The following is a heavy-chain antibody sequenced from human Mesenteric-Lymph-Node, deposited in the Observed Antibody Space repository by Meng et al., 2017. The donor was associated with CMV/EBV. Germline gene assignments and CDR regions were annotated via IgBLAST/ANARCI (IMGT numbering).Heavy chain of an antibody. J-gene: IGHJ5*02. CDR2: IYWNDDK. V-gene: IGHV2-5*01. D-gene: IGHD3-3*01. CDR3: ALTYYDFWSGSYNWFDP. CDR1: FSPSTSGVG. Sequence: FSPSTSGVGVGWIRPPPGKALEWLALIYWNDDKRYSPSLKSRLTITKDTSKNQVVLTMTNMDPVDTATYYCALTYYDFWSGSYNWFDPWGQGTWSPSPQ.